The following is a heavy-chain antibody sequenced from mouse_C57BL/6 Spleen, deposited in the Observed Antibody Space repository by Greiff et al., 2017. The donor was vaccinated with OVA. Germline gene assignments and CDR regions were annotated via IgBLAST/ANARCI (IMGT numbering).Heavy chain of an antibody. CDR1: GYAFTNYL. V-gene: IGHV1-54*01. J-gene: IGHJ1*03. Sequence: VQLQQSGAELVRPGTSVKVSCKASGYAFTNYLIEWVKQRPGQGLEWIGVINPGSGGTNYNEKFKGKATLTADKSSSTAYMQLSSLTSEDSAVYFYARERDWYFDVWGTGTTVTVSS. CDR3: ARERDWYFDV. CDR2: INPGSGGT.